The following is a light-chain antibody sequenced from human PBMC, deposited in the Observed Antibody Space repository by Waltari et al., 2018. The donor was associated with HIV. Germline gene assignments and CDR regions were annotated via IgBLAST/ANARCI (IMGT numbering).Light chain of an antibody. CDR3: QQVRSYPRT. CDR2: AAD. V-gene: IGKV1-9*01. CDR1: HFIITY. Sequence: IHFTHSPSFFSSSFVYIFIITFLSSHFIITYLVFYQQRSGKPPELLIYAADTLRSGVPSRFSGSGSGKEFTIKIRSIKHEDFANYFCQQVRSYPRTFGQGTKVEVK. J-gene: IGKJ1*01.